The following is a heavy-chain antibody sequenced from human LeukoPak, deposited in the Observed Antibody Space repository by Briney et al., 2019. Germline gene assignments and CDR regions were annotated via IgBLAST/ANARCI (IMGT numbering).Heavy chain of an antibody. CDR2: ISGSGYYT. V-gene: IGHV3-23*01. D-gene: IGHD2-2*01. J-gene: IGHJ6*03. CDR3: AKDGSWGDYQFYFYMDV. Sequence: GGSLRLSCEVSGSGFTFGNFAMSWVRQAPGKGLEWVSGISGSGYYTYYADSVKCRFTISRDNSKNSVYIQITSLRAEDAAVYYCAKDGSWGDYQFYFYMDVWGKGTTVTVSS. CDR1: GSGFTFGNFA.